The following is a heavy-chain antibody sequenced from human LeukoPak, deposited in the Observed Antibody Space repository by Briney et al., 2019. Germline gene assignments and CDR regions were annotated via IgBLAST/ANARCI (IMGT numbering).Heavy chain of an antibody. CDR1: GYTFTIYD. Sequence: ASVKVSCKASGYTFTIYDINWVRQATGQGLEWMGWMNPNSGNTGYAQKFQGRVTMTTNTSISTAYMELSSLRSEDTAVYYCARGVLAHPRYYYYYMDVRGKGTTVTVSS. J-gene: IGHJ6*03. CDR3: ARGVLAHPRYYYYYMDV. D-gene: IGHD2-15*01. CDR2: MNPNSGNT. V-gene: IGHV1-8*01.